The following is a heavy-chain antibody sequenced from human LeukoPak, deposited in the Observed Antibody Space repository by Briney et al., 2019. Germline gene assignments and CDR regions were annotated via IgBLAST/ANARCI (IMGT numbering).Heavy chain of an antibody. D-gene: IGHD2-2*01. V-gene: IGHV4-34*01. CDR2: INHSGST. CDR3: ARPGDCSSTSCSGYMDV. Sequence: TASETLSLTCAVYGGSFSGYYWSWIRQPPGKGLEWIGEINHSGSTNDNPSLKSRVTTSVDRSKNQFSLKLSSVTAADTAVYYCARPGDCSSTSCSGYMDVWGKGTTVTVSS. J-gene: IGHJ6*03. CDR1: GGSFSGYY.